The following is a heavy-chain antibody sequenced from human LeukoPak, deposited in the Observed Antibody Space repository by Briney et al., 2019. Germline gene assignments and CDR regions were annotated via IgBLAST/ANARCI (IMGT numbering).Heavy chain of an antibody. CDR2: IYYSGST. V-gene: IGHV4-59*01. J-gene: IGHJ4*02. CDR1: GGSISTYY. CDR3: ASTNIAAAGAIDY. D-gene: IGHD6-13*01. Sequence: SETLSLTCTVSGGSISTYYWSWIRQPPGKGLEWIGYIYYSGSTNYNPSLKSRVTISVDTSKNQFSVKLRSVTAADTAVYYCASTNIAAAGAIDYWGQGTLVTVSS.